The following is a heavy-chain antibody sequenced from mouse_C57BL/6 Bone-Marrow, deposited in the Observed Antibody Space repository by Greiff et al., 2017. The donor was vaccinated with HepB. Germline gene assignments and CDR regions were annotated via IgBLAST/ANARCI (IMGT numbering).Heavy chain of an antibody. Sequence: QVQLQHSGAELVRPGTSVKVSCKASGYAFTNYLIEWVKQRPGQGLEWIGVINPGSGGTNYNEKFKGKETLTADKSSSTAYLQLSSLTSDDSAVYFCARGSVDAMDYWGQGTSVTVSS. V-gene: IGHV1-54*01. CDR3: ARGSVDAMDY. CDR2: INPGSGGT. CDR1: GYAFTNYL. J-gene: IGHJ4*01.